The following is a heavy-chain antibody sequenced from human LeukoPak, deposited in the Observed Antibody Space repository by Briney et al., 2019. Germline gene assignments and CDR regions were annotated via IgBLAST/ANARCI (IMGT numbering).Heavy chain of an antibody. Sequence: GGSLRLSCAASGFTFSSYTMNWVRQPPGKGLGWVSNIGTSSTTIYYADSVKGRFTISRDNAKNSLYLQMNSLRADDTAVYYCARFAAGGSYYYYMDVWGKGTTVTVSS. J-gene: IGHJ6*03. CDR2: IGTSSTTI. CDR1: GFTFSSYT. D-gene: IGHD6-25*01. V-gene: IGHV3-48*01. CDR3: ARFAAGGSYYYYMDV.